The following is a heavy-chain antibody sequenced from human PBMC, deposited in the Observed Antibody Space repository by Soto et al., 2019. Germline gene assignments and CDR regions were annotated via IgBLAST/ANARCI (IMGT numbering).Heavy chain of an antibody. CDR2: IKSIRDGGTT. J-gene: IGHJ4*01. V-gene: IGHV3-15*07. D-gene: IGHD3-10*01. CDR1: SLTISDAW. CDR3: STDSHFSSVFVRHDY. Sequence: GGSLRLSCAACSLTISDAWINWVRQAPGMGLEWVGRIKSIRDGGTTDFAAPVKARFAISRDDSKNMVYLQINSLNTEDTAVYYCSTDSHFSSVFVRHDYWGHGTLVTVSS.